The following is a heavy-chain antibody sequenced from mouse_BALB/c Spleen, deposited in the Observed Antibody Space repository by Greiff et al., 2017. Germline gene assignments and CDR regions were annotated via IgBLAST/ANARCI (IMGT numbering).Heavy chain of an antibody. CDR3: ARGGGDYDEDFDY. D-gene: IGHD2-4*01. V-gene: IGHV5-6-5*01. CDR2: ISSGGST. Sequence: DVKLVESGGGLVKPGGSLKLSCAASGFTFSSYAMSWVRQTPEKRLEWVASISSGGSTYYPDSVKGRFTISRDNARNILYLQMSSLRSEDTAMYYCARGGGDYDEDFDYWGQGTTLTVSS. CDR1: GFTFSSYA. J-gene: IGHJ2*01.